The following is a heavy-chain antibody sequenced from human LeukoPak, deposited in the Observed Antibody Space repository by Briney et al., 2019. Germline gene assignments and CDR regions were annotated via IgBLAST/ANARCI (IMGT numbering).Heavy chain of an antibody. CDR3: AKGRRFYYYYYMDV. CDR1: GGSFSGYY. J-gene: IGHJ6*03. Sequence: SETLSLTCAVYGGSFSGYYWSWIRQPPGKGLEWIGEINHSGSTNYNPSLKSRVTISVDTSKNQFSLKLSSVTAADTAVYYCAKGRRFYYYYYMDVWGKGTTVTVSS. CDR2: INHSGST. V-gene: IGHV4-34*01. D-gene: IGHD1-1*01.